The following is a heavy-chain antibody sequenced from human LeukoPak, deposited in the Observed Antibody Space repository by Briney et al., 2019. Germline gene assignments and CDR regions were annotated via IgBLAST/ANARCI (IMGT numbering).Heavy chain of an antibody. J-gene: IGHJ5*02. CDR3: ARRAAGFWFDP. CDR1: GGSISSGDYY. CDR2: INHSGST. V-gene: IGHV4-30-4*01. Sequence: PSQTLSLTCTVSGGSISSGDYYWSWIRQPPGKGLEWIGEINHSGSTNYNPSLKSRVTISVDTSKTQFSLNLSSVTAADTAVYYCARRAAGFWFDPWGQGTLVTVSS. D-gene: IGHD6-13*01.